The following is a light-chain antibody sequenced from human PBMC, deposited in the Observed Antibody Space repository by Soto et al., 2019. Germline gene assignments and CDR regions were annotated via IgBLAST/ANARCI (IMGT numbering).Light chain of an antibody. CDR1: NIGSKR. CDR2: YDS. J-gene: IGLJ1*01. CDR3: QVWDITTDHYV. V-gene: IGLV3-21*04. Sequence: SYELTQPPSVSVAPEKTARITCGGNNIGSKRVHWYRQKPGQAPVLVIYYDSDRPSGIPERFSGSNSGNTAALAIRRVQAGDEADYYCQVWDITTDHYVFGTGTKVTVL.